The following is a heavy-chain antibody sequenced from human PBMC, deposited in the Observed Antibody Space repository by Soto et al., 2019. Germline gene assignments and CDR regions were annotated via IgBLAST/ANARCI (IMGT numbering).Heavy chain of an antibody. D-gene: IGHD4-4*01. CDR2: INHSGST. CDR1: GGSFSGYY. J-gene: IGHJ6*02. CDR3: ARGTSNRHKAYYYYYGMDV. V-gene: IGHV4-34*01. Sequence: PSEALSLTCAVYGGSFSGYYWSWIRQPPGKGLEWIGEINHSGSTNYNPSLKSRVTISVDTSKNQFSLKLSSVTAADTAVYYCARGTSNRHKAYYYYYGMDVWGQGTTVTVSS.